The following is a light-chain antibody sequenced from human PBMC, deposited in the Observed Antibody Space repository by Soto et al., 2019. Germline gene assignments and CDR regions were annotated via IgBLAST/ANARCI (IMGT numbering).Light chain of an antibody. V-gene: IGKV1-12*01. CDR3: QQANSIPWT. CDR2: GTS. CDR1: QGLSTW. Sequence: DLQLTQSPSSVSASVGDRVTITCRASQGLSTWLAWYQQRPGKAPKLLIYGTSTLQDGVPSRFSGSRSGPDFTLTINGLQPEDFATYYCQQANSIPWTFGQGTKVEI. J-gene: IGKJ1*01.